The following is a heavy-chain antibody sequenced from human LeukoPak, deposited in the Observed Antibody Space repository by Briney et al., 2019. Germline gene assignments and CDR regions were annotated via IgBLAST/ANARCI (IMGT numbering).Heavy chain of an antibody. D-gene: IGHD5-24*01. CDR3: ARDLRLQFFYYYYYMDV. V-gene: IGHV1-2*02. CDR2: INPNSGGT. CDR1: GYTFTGYY. Sequence: GASVKVSCKASGYTFTGYYMHWVRQAPGQGLEWMGSINPNSGGTNYAQKFQGRVTMTRDTSISAAYMELSRLRSDDTAVYYCARDLRLQFFYYYYYMDVWGKGTTVTVSS. J-gene: IGHJ6*03.